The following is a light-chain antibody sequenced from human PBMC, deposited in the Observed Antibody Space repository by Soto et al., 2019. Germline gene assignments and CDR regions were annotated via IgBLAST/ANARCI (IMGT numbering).Light chain of an antibody. Sequence: DIQMTQSPSSLSASVGDRVTISCRASQTITTYLNWYQQKPGKAPQLLIYGAYILQSGVPSRFTGSGSGTDFTLTISSLQPDDFATYHCQQTHSTPWTFCQGTKVEIK. J-gene: IGKJ1*01. V-gene: IGKV1-39*01. CDR3: QQTHSTPWT. CDR1: QTITTY. CDR2: GAY.